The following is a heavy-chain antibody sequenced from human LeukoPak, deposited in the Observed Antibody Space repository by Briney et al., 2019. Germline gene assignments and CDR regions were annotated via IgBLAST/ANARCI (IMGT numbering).Heavy chain of an antibody. V-gene: IGHV3-48*02. CDR1: GFSFATYA. J-gene: IGHJ6*02. CDR3: ARGAYYYYAMDV. CDR2: ISDGSRTI. Sequence: GGSLRLSCAGSGFSFATYAMNWVRQAPGKGLEWVSYISDGSRTIYYAASVKGRFTISRDNAENSLYLQMNSLSDEDTAVYYCARGAYYYYAMDVWGQGAAVTVSS.